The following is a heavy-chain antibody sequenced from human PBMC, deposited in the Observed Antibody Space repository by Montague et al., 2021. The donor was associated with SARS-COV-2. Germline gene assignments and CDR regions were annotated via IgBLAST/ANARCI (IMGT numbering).Heavy chain of an antibody. D-gene: IGHD3-10*01. V-gene: IGHV3-23*01. CDR3: LNYHGSGSYGDF. J-gene: IGHJ4*02. CDR2: LSANAMKT. CDR1: GFTLSTYA. Sequence: SLRLSCAASGFTLSTYAMTWVRQAPGKGLEWVSSLSANAMKTHYXXSVKGRFTISRDNSKNTLYLQMSSLRAEDTAVYFCLNYHGSGSYGDFWGQGTLVTVSP.